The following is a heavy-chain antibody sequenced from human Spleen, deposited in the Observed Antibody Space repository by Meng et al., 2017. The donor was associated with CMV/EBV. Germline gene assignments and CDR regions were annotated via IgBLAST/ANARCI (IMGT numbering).Heavy chain of an antibody. CDR3: ARGSKDS. D-gene: IGHD4-11*01. CDR1: GYTFTDYD. Sequence: ASVKVSCKASGYTFTDYDINWVRQATGQGLEWMGWMNPNSGNTGYAQKFQGRVTMTRDTSISTAYMELSSLRSEDTAIYYCARGSKDSWGQGTRVNVSS. V-gene: IGHV1-8*01. CDR2: MNPNSGNT. J-gene: IGHJ4*02.